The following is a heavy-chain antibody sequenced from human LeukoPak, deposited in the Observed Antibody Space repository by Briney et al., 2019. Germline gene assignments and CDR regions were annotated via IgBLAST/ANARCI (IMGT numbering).Heavy chain of an antibody. J-gene: IGHJ4*02. D-gene: IGHD3-3*01. Sequence: GESLKISCKGSGYSFTSYWIGWVRQMPGKGLEWMGIIYPGDSDTRYSPSFQGQVTISVDTSIGTAYLQWSSLKASDTAIYYCARQNDFRLDYWGQGTLATVSS. CDR2: IYPGDSDT. V-gene: IGHV5-51*01. CDR1: GYSFTSYW. CDR3: ARQNDFRLDY.